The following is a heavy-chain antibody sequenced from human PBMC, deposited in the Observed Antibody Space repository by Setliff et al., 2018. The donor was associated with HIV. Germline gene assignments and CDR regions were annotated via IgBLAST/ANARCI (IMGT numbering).Heavy chain of an antibody. Sequence: SETLSLTCTVSGGSISSHYWSWIRQPPGKGLEWIGYIYYSGSTIYNPSLKSRVAISVDTSENQFSLKLTSVTAADTAVYYCARDQRTAVAGTYYWGQGTLVTVSS. CDR2: IYYSGST. J-gene: IGHJ4*02. V-gene: IGHV4-59*11. D-gene: IGHD6-19*01. CDR3: ARDQRTAVAGTYY. CDR1: GGSISSHY.